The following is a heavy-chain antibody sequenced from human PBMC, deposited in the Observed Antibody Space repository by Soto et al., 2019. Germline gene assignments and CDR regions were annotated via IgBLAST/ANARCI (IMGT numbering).Heavy chain of an antibody. J-gene: IGHJ4*01. CDR3: ERRPQYSGRIFDY. Sequence: SQTLSLTCAITGDSVSSNSAGWSWVRQSPSRGLEWLGRTYYRSKWYYEYAVSVRGRITINPDTSKNQYSLQLNSVTPEDTAVSFSERRPQYSGRIFDYWGQGTLVTVSS. CDR2: TYYRSKWYY. V-gene: IGHV6-1*01. D-gene: IGHD1-26*01. CDR1: GDSVSSNSAG.